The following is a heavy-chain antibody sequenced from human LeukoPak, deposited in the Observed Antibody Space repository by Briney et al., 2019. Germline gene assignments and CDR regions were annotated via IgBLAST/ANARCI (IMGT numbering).Heavy chain of an antibody. CDR3: AKFPGVAAAGHFDY. V-gene: IGHV3-23*01. CDR1: GFTFSSFA. Sequence: PGGSLRLSCAASGFTFSSFAMNWVRQAPGKGLEWVSSVSGSGGSTYYADSVKGRFTISRDNSKNTLYLQMNSLRAEDTAVYYCAKFPGVAAAGHFDYWGQGTLVTVSS. D-gene: IGHD6-13*01. CDR2: VSGSGGST. J-gene: IGHJ4*02.